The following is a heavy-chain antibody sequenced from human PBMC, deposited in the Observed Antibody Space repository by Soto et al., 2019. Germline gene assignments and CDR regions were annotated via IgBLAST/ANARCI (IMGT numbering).Heavy chain of an antibody. CDR3: ARWAMYYDSSDSLPKNYYYFAMDV. CDR1: GYTFTSYY. CDR2: INPSGGST. D-gene: IGHD3-22*01. Sequence: ASVKVSCKASGYTFTSYYMHWVRQSPGQGLEWMGIINPSGGSTSYAQKFQGRVTMTRDTSTSTVYMELSSLRSEDTALYYCARWAMYYDSSDSLPKNYYYFAMDVWGQGTTVTVSS. J-gene: IGHJ6*02. V-gene: IGHV1-46*01.